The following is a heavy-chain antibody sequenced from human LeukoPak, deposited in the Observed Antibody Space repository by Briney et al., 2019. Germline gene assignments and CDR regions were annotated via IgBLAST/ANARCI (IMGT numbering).Heavy chain of an antibody. CDR3: ATRPTPPYYYYYMDV. CDR2: INHSGST. D-gene: IGHD4-23*01. J-gene: IGHJ6*03. V-gene: IGHV4-34*01. Sequence: SETLSLTCAVYGGSFSGYYWNWIRQPPGKGLEWIGEINHSGSTNYNPSLKSRVTISVDTSKNQFSLKVNSVTAADTAVYYCATRPTPPYYYYYMDVWAKGPRSPSP. CDR1: GGSFSGYY.